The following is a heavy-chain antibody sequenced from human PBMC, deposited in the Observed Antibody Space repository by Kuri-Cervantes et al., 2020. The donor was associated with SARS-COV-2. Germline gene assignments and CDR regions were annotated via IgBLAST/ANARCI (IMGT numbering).Heavy chain of an antibody. CDR3: ARESTGTTVPGQFDP. CDR1: GGTFSSYA. V-gene: IGHV1-69*13. D-gene: IGHD1-1*01. J-gene: IGHJ5*02. Sequence: SVKVSCKASGGTFSSYAISWVRQAPGQGLEWMGGIIPIFGTANYAQKFQGRVTITADESTSTAYMELRSLRSDDTAVYYCARESTGTTVPGQFDPWGQGTLVTVSS. CDR2: IIPIFGTA.